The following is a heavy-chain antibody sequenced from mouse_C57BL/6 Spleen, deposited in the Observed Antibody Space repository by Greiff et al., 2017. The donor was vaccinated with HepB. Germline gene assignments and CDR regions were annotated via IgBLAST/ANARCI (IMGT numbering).Heavy chain of an antibody. J-gene: IGHJ2*01. D-gene: IGHD1-1*01. V-gene: IGHV5-17*01. CDR2: ISSGSSTI. CDR3: ARGGGYYGIPYYFDY. CDR1: GFTFSDYG. Sequence: EVKVVESGGGLVKPGGSLKLSCAASGFTFSDYGMHWVRQAPEKGLVWVAYISSGSSTIYYADTVKGRFTISRDNAKKTLFLQMTSLRSEETAMYYCARGGGYYGIPYYFDYWGQGTTLTVSS.